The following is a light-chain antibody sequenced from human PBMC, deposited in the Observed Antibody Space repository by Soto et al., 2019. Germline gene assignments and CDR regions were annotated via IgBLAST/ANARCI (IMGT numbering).Light chain of an antibody. CDR3: SSYTHTSTPSCV. CDR2: EVA. J-gene: IGLJ1*01. Sequence: QSVLAQPASVSGSPGQPITISCTGTSSDVGAYKFVSWYQHHPGKAPKLLIFEVADRPWGVSNRFSGSKSGNTASLTISGLQAEDEADYYCSSYTHTSTPSCVFGTGTKLTIL. V-gene: IGLV2-14*01. CDR1: SSDVGAYKF.